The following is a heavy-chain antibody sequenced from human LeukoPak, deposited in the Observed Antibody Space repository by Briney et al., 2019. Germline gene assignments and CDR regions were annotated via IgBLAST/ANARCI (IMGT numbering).Heavy chain of an antibody. CDR2: IYYSGST. Sequence: SETLSRTCTVSGGSISSSSYYWGWIRQPPGKGLGWIGSIYYSGSTYYNPSLKSRVTISVDTSKNQFSLKLSSVTAADTAVYYCARRFSYSSGSFDYWGQGTLVTVSS. CDR1: GGSISSSSYY. CDR3: ARRFSYSSGSFDY. V-gene: IGHV4-39*01. D-gene: IGHD6-19*01. J-gene: IGHJ4*02.